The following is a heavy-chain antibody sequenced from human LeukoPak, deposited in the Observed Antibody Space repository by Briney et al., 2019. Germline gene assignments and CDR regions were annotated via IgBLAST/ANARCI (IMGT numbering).Heavy chain of an antibody. V-gene: IGHV1-69*05. CDR1: GGTFSSYA. CDR2: IIPIFGTA. D-gene: IGHD3-22*01. J-gene: IGHJ4*02. Sequence: ASVKVSCKASGGTFSSYAISWVRQAPGQGLEWMGGIIPIFGTANYAQKFQGRVTITTDESTSTAYMELSSLRSEDTAVYYCARTAYYYDSSVRYFDYWGQGTLVTVSS. CDR3: ARTAYYYDSSVRYFDY.